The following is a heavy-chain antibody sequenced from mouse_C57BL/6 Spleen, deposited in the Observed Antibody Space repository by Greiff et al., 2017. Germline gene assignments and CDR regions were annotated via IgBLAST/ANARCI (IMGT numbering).Heavy chain of an antibody. CDR3: ARRDFDTTVVDWYFDV. D-gene: IGHD1-1*01. Sequence: QVHVKQPGTELVKPGASVKLSCKASGYTFTSYWMHWVKQRPGQGLEWIGNINPSNGGTNYNAKFKSKATLTVDKSSSTAYMQLSSLTSEDSAVYYCARRDFDTTVVDWYFDVWGTGTTVTVSS. CDR1: GYTFTSYW. CDR2: INPSNGGT. V-gene: IGHV1-53*01. J-gene: IGHJ1*03.